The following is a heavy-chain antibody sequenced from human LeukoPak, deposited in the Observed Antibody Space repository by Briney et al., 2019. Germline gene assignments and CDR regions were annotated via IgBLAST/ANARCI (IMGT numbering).Heavy chain of an antibody. CDR1: GFPFNTFE. V-gene: IGHV3-48*03. CDR3: VSAYGGLLDY. CDR2: ISANGDTI. Sequence: GGSLRLSYGAWGFPFNTFEMKGAAQAPGKGREWISYISANGDTIYYADSVRGRFTISRDNAKNSLSLLMNRLRVEDTALYYCVSAYGGLLDYWGQGSLVTVSS. J-gene: IGHJ4*02. D-gene: IGHD3-16*01.